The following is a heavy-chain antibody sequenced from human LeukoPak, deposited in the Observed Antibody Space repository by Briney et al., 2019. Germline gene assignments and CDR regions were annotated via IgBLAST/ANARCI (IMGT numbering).Heavy chain of an antibody. V-gene: IGHV3-7*01. CDR1: GFTFRDYW. Sequence: GGSLRLSCVVSGFTFRDYWMSWVRQAPGKGLEWVANIKSDGSDKYYVDSVKGRFTVSRDNTKNSLSLHMNSLRAEDTAVYYCARASHLVRGPTLRRAFCGGFDIWGQGTMVTVSS. CDR3: ARASHLVRGPTLRRAFCGGFDI. D-gene: IGHD3-10*01. J-gene: IGHJ3*02. CDR2: IKSDGSDK.